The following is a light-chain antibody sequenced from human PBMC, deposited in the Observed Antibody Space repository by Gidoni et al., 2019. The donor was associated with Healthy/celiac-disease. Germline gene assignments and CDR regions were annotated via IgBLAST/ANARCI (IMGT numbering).Light chain of an antibody. V-gene: IGKV3D-15*01. CDR1: QSVSSN. CDR3: QQYNNWPLT. J-gene: IGKJ4*01. Sequence: EIVMTQSPATLSVSPGETATLSCRASQSVSSNLAWYQQKPGQAPRLLIYGASIRATGIPARFSGSGSGTEFTLTISSRQSEDFAVYYCQQYNNWPLTFGGGTKVEIK. CDR2: GAS.